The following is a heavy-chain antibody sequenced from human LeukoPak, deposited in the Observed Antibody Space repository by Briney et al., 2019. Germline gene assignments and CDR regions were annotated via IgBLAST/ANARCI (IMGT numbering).Heavy chain of an antibody. CDR1: GGSFSGYY. D-gene: IGHD3-22*01. CDR2: INHSGST. Sequence: PSETLSLTCAVYGGSFSGYYWSRIRQPPGKGLEWIGEINHSGSTNYNPSLKSRVTISVDTSKNQFSLKLSSVTAADTAVYYCARGRFDSSGYYFGPIYYFDYWGRGTLVTVSS. J-gene: IGHJ4*02. CDR3: ARGRFDSSGYYFGPIYYFDY. V-gene: IGHV4-34*01.